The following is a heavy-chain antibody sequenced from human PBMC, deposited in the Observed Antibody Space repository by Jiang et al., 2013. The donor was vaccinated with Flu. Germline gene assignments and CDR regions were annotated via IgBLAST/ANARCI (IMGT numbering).Heavy chain of an antibody. V-gene: IGHV5-10-1*01. CDR3: ARHNGASAHQRSLPGNNWFDP. Sequence: CKGSGYSFTSYWISWLRRCPGKAWSGMGRIDPADSYSNYSPSFQGHVNISVDRSISTAYLQWSSLKASDTAIYYCARHNGASAHQRSLPGNNWFDPWGQGTLVTVSS. D-gene: IGHD2-8*01. CDR1: GYSFTSYW. CDR2: IDPADSYS. J-gene: IGHJ5*02.